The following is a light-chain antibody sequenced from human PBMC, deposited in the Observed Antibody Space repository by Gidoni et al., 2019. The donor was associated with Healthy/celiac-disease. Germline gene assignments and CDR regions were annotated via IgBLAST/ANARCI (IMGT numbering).Light chain of an antibody. CDR3: CSYAGSYTWV. V-gene: IGLV2-11*01. J-gene: IGLJ3*02. CDR1: SSDVGGYNY. CDR2: DVS. Sequence: HSALTQPPPVSGSPAPSVTSSCIGTSSDVGGYNYVAWYQQHTGKAPKLMIYDVSKRPSGVPDRFSGSKSGNTASLTISGLQAEDEADYYCCSYAGSYTWVFGGGTKLTVL.